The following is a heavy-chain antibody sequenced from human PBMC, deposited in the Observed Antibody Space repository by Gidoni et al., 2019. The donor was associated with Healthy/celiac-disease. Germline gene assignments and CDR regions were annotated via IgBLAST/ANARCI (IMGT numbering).Heavy chain of an antibody. D-gene: IGHD4-4*01. CDR3: ARDLGQYSNYDH. CDR2: INPSGGST. Sequence: QVQLVQSGAEVKKPGASVKVSCQAYGYTFTSYSMHWVRQAPGQGLEWMGIINPSGGSTSYAQKCQGRVTMTRDTSTSTVYMELSSLRSEDTAVYYWARDLGQYSNYDHWGQGTLVTVSS. J-gene: IGHJ5*02. CDR1: GYTFTSYS. V-gene: IGHV1-46*01.